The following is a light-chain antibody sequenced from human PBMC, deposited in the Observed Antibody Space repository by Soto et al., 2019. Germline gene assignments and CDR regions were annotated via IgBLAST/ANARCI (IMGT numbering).Light chain of an antibody. Sequence: SYVLTQPPSVSVAPGQAARITCGGNNIGSKRVHWYQQKPGQAPVMVVYDDSDRPSGIPERFSGSNSGNTATLTINRVEAGDEADYYCQTWGTGPYVFGSGTKLTVL. CDR2: DDS. J-gene: IGLJ1*01. V-gene: IGLV3-21*02. CDR1: NIGSKR. CDR3: QTWGTGPYV.